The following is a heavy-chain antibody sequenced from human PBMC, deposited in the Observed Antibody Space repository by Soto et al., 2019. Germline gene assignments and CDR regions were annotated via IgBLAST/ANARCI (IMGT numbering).Heavy chain of an antibody. CDR3: ARQLGNWFDP. D-gene: IGHD6-13*01. V-gene: IGHV3-21*01. J-gene: IGHJ5*02. Sequence: VESLRISCAASGFTFSSYSMNWVRQAPGKGLEWVSSISSSSSYIYYADSVKGRFTISRDNAKNSLYLQMNSLRAEDTAVNYCARQLGNWFDPWGQGTLVTVS. CDR2: ISSSSSYI. CDR1: GFTFSSYS.